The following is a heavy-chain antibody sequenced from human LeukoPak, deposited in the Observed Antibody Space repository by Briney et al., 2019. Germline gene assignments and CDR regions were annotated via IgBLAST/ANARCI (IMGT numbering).Heavy chain of an antibody. CDR2: IRSKAYGGTT. CDR1: GFTFGDYA. J-gene: IGHJ4*02. D-gene: IGHD2-21*02. Sequence: GSLRLSCTASGFTFGDYAMSWVRQAPGKGLEWVGFIRSKAYGGTTEYAASVKGRFTISRDDSKSIAYLQMNSLKTEDTAVYYCTRDRGVLLYCGGDCYLDYWGQGTLVTVSS. V-gene: IGHV3-49*04. CDR3: TRDRGVLLYCGGDCYLDY.